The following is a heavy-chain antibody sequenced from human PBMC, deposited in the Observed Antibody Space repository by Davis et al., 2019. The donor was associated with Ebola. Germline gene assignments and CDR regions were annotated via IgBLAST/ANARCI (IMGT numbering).Heavy chain of an antibody. J-gene: IGHJ6*03. Sequence: PGGSLRLSCTVSGGSISSSSYYWGWIRQPPGKGLEWIGSIYYSGSTNYNPSLKSRVTISVDTSKNQFSLKLSSVTAADTAVYYCARAPTNWGYYYYMDVWGKGTTVTVSS. CDR1: GGSISSSSYY. CDR3: ARAPTNWGYYYYMDV. V-gene: IGHV4-39*07. D-gene: IGHD7-27*01. CDR2: IYYSGST.